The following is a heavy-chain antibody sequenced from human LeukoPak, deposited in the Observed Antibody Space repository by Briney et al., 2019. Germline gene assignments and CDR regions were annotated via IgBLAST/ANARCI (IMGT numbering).Heavy chain of an antibody. CDR3: ARSGSSSSRGWADY. D-gene: IGHD6-6*01. J-gene: IGHJ4*02. V-gene: IGHV4-39*01. CDR2: IYYSGST. CDR1: GGSISSSSYY. Sequence: SETLSLTCTVSGGSISSSSYYWGWIRQPPGKGLEWIGSIYYSGSTYYNPSLKSRVTISVDTSKNQFSLKLSSVTAADTAVYYCARSGSSSSRGWADYWGQGTLVTVSS.